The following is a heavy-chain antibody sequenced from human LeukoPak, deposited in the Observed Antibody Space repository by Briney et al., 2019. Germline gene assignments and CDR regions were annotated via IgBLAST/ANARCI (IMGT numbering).Heavy chain of an antibody. Sequence: GGSLRLSCSASGFTFSTHGMNWVRQAPGKGLEWVSSVSSRAQSIYYADSVKGRFTISRDNAKNSLFLQMNSLRVEDTAVYFCARGADFDVRYFDLWGRGTLVTVSS. CDR1: GFTFSTHG. J-gene: IGHJ2*01. D-gene: IGHD3-9*01. CDR2: VSSRAQSI. V-gene: IGHV3-48*04. CDR3: ARGADFDVRYFDL.